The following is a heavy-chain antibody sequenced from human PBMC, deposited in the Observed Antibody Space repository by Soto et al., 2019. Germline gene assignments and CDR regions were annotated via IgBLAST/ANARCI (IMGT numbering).Heavy chain of an antibody. Sequence: QVHLVQSGAEVREPGASVKVSCKPSGATFSGNFFHWVRQAPGQGLEWMGWINPDNGDTNYAQKFQDRVTMTRDTSISTAYMDLSRLRSDDTAVYFCTRDRSGANLQYWGQGTLVTVSS. CDR1: GATFSGNF. J-gene: IGHJ4*02. CDR2: INPDNGDT. V-gene: IGHV1-2*02. D-gene: IGHD3-10*01. CDR3: TRDRSGANLQY.